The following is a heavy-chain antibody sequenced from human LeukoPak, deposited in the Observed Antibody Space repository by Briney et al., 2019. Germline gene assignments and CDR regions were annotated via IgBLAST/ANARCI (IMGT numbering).Heavy chain of an antibody. Sequence: GGSLRLSCAASGFTFSKYSMNWVRQAPGKGLEWVSSISSSSSYIYYADSVKGRFTISRDNSKNTLYLQMNSLRAEDTAVYYSAVGSYLGRNFDYWGQGTLVTVSS. J-gene: IGHJ4*02. D-gene: IGHD1-26*01. V-gene: IGHV3-21*04. CDR1: GFTFSKYS. CDR3: AVGSYLGRNFDY. CDR2: ISSSSSYI.